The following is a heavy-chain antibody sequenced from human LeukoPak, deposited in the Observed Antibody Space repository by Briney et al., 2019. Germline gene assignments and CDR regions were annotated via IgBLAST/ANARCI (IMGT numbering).Heavy chain of an antibody. CDR1: GYTFTSYY. CDR2: INPNSGGT. J-gene: IGHJ6*02. D-gene: IGHD6-13*01. CDR3: ARDMEAAGTYYYYYYGMDV. V-gene: IGHV1-2*04. Sequence: ASVKVSCKASGYTFTSYYMHWVRQAPGQGLEWMGWINPNSGGTNYAQKFQGWVTMTRDTSISTAYMELSRLRSDDTAVYYCARDMEAAGTYYYYYYGMDVWGQGTTVTVSS.